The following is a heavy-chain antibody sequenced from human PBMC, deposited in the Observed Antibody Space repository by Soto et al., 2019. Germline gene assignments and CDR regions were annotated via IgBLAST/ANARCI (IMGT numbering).Heavy chain of an antibody. CDR3: ARYRREAVAGYTLDN. Sequence: SETLSLTSTVSGGSISSNYWTWIRQPPGKGLEWIGYVYNSWSANYNPSLKSRVTISEATSKSQFSLKVNPMTAADTAVYSCARYRREAVAGYTLDNWGQGILVTVSS. V-gene: IGHV4-59*01. CDR2: VYNSWSA. J-gene: IGHJ4*02. D-gene: IGHD6-13*01. CDR1: GGSISSNY.